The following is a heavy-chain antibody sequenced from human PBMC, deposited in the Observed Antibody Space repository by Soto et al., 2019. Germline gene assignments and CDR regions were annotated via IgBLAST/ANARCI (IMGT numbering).Heavy chain of an antibody. V-gene: IGHV1-3*01. J-gene: IGHJ4*02. D-gene: IGHD6-19*01. CDR2: INAGNGNT. CDR1: GYTFTSYA. CDR3: ARDGAVAGNSNFDY. Sequence: QVQLVQSGAEVKKPGASVKVSCKASGYTFTSYAMHWVRQATGQRLEWMGWINAGNGNTKYSQKFQGRVTITRDTSASTAYMELSSLRSEDTAVYYWARDGAVAGNSNFDYWGQGTLVTVSS.